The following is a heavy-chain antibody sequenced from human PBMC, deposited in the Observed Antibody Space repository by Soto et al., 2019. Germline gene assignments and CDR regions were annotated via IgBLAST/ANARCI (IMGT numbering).Heavy chain of an antibody. Sequence: QVTLKESGPVLVKPTETLTLTCSVSGFSLSNTRLGVSWIRQPPGKALEWLAHIFSNAEKSYNTSLESRLTISRDTTKNQVVLNMTIMDPVDKGTYYCARMWIVGGCLQHWGQGTLVTVSS. CDR2: IFSNAEK. CDR3: ARMWIVGGCLQH. V-gene: IGHV2-26*01. D-gene: IGHD3-3*01. J-gene: IGHJ1*01. CDR1: GFSLSNTRLG.